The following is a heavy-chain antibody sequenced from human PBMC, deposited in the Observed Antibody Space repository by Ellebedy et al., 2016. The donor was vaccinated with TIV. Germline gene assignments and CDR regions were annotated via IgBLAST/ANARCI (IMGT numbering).Heavy chain of an antibody. Sequence: AASVKVSCKTSGYTFTGYNMHWVRQAPGQGLEWMGWINPNNGDPRYSQKFQGRVTMTRDTSISTAYMELSRLRYDDPAGYYCARGDKWALDVWGQGNTVAVSS. CDR3: ARGDKWALDV. D-gene: IGHD1-26*01. CDR1: GYTFTGYN. V-gene: IGHV1-2*02. CDR2: INPNNGDP. J-gene: IGHJ6*02.